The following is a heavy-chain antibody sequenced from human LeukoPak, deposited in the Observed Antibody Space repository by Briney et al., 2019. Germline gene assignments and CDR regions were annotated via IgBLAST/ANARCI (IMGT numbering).Heavy chain of an antibody. CDR3: ARDAHSYYYDSSGIFDY. Sequence: SQTLSLTCTVSGGSISSGSYYWSWIRQPAGKGLEWIGRIYTSGSTNYNPSLKSRVTISVDTSKNQFSLKLSSVTAADTAVYYCARDAHSYYYDSSGIFDYWGQGTLVTVSS. CDR1: GGSISSGSYY. D-gene: IGHD3-22*01. CDR2: IYTSGST. J-gene: IGHJ4*02. V-gene: IGHV4-61*02.